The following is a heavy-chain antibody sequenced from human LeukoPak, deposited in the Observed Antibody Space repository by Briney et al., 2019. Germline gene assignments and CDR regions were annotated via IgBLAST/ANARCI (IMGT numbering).Heavy chain of an antibody. Sequence: GASVKVSCKASGYTFTTYDINWVRQAPGQGLEGMGWISAYNGNTNYAQKLQGRVTMTTDTSTSTAYMELRSLRSDDTAVYYCARGYCGSTSCFNFDYWGQGTLATVSS. CDR1: GYTFTTYD. D-gene: IGHD2-2*01. CDR2: ISAYNGNT. CDR3: ARGYCGSTSCFNFDY. J-gene: IGHJ4*02. V-gene: IGHV1-18*01.